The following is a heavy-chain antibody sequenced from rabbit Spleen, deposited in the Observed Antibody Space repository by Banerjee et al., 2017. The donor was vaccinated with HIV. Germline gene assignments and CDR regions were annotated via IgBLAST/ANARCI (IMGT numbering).Heavy chain of an antibody. CDR3: ARDAATSFSSYGMDL. J-gene: IGHJ6*01. D-gene: IGHD8-1*01. CDR2: IAGSSSGFT. CDR1: GFSFSSSDY. Sequence: QEQLEESGGDLVKPGASLTLTCTASGFSFSSSDYMCWVRQAPGKGLEWISCIAGSSSGFTYYASWAKGRFTISKASSTTVTLQMTSLTAADTATYFCARDAATSFSSYGMDLWGPGTLVTVS. V-gene: IGHV1S45*01.